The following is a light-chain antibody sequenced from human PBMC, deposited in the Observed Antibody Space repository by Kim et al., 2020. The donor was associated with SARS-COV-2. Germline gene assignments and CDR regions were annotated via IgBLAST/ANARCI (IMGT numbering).Light chain of an antibody. CDR1: KLGDKY. Sequence: VSPGQAASISCSGGKLGDKYACWYQQKPGQSPVLVIYQDSQRPSGIPERFSGSNSGNTATLTISGTQALDEADYYCQSWASSTVVFGGGTKLTVL. CDR3: QSWASSTVV. CDR2: QDS. V-gene: IGLV3-1*01. J-gene: IGLJ2*01.